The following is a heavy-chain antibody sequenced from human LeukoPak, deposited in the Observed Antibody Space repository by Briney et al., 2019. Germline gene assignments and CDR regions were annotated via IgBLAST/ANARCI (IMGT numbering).Heavy chain of an antibody. J-gene: IGHJ4*02. V-gene: IGHV3-23*01. Sequence: PGGSLRLSCAASGFTFSSYAMSWVRQAPGKGLEWVSAISGSTGSTYYADSVKGRFTISRDNSRNTLYLQMNSLRAEDTALYYCARDYGSGIDCWGQGTLVPVSS. D-gene: IGHD3-10*01. CDR3: ARDYGSGIDC. CDR1: GFTFSSYA. CDR2: ISGSTGST.